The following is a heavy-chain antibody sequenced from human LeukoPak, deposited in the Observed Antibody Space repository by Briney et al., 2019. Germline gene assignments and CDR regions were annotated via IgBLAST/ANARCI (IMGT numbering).Heavy chain of an antibody. V-gene: IGHV4-34*01. CDR3: ARGRTFDN. Sequence: PSETLSLTCAVYGGSFSGYYWSWIRQPPGKGPEWIGEINHSGSTNYNPSLKSRVTISVDTSKNQFSLRLSSVTAADTAVYYCARGRTFDNWGQGTLVTVSS. J-gene: IGHJ4*02. CDR1: GGSFSGYY. CDR2: INHSGST.